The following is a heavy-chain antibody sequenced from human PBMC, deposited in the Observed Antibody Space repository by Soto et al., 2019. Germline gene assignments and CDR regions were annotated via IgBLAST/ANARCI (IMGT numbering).Heavy chain of an antibody. Sequence: QVQLVESGGGVVQPGRSLRLSCAASGFTFRTYGMHWVRQAPGKGLEWVAVISYDGSNKYYADSVKGRFTISRDNSKTTLDLRMSRLRAEDTAIYYCAKVGLLWFGELLSPPASTGSGMDVWGQGTTVTVSS. V-gene: IGHV3-30*18. CDR1: GFTFRTYG. CDR3: AKVGLLWFGELLSPPASTGSGMDV. CDR2: ISYDGSNK. J-gene: IGHJ6*02. D-gene: IGHD3-10*01.